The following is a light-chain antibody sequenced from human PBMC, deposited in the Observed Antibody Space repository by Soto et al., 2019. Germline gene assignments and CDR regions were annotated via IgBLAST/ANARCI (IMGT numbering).Light chain of an antibody. CDR2: AAS. CDR1: QDISNS. V-gene: IGKV1-27*01. CDR3: QKYNSAPLT. Sequence: DIQMTQSPSSLSASVGDRVTITCRASQDISNSLPWYQQKPGKLPNLLIYAASTLQSGVPSRFTGSGSGTEFTLTISSLQPEDIATYYCQKYNSAPLTFGGGTKVEIK. J-gene: IGKJ4*01.